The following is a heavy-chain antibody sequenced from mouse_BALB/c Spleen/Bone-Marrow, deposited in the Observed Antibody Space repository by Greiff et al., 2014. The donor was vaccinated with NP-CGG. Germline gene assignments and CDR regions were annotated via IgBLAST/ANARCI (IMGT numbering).Heavy chain of an antibody. J-gene: IGHJ4*01. V-gene: IGHV1S56*01. Sequence: QVQLKQSGPELVKPGASVRISCKASGYTFTSYYIHWVKQRPGQGLEWIGWIYPGNVNTKYKEKFKGKATLTADKSSSTAYMQLSSLNSEDSAVYFCARDTMDYWGQGTSVTVSS. CDR2: IYPGNVNT. CDR3: ARDTMDY. CDR1: GYTFTSYY.